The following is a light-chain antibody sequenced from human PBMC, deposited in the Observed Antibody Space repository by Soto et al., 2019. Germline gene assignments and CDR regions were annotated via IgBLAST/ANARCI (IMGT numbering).Light chain of an antibody. V-gene: IGKV1-5*01. J-gene: IGKJ3*01. Sequence: DIQMTQSPSTLSASVGDRVTITCRASQSISSWLAWYQQKPGKAPKLLIYDASSLESGVPSRFSGSGSGTEFTLTIRSLQPDDFAAYYCQQYNSYRFGPGTKVDIK. CDR2: DAS. CDR3: QQYNSYR. CDR1: QSISSW.